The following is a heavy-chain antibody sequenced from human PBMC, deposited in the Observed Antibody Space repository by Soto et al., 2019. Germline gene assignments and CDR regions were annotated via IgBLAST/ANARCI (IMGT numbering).Heavy chain of an antibody. CDR3: AKEVEGGWYYFDY. V-gene: IGHV3-23*01. D-gene: IGHD2-15*01. CDR1: GFTFSTYA. Sequence: EVQLLESGGGLVQPGGSLTLSCAASGFTFSTYAMTWVRQAPGKGLEWVSTISDSDGSTYYADSVKGRFTISRDNSKNTVYLQMNCLRAEDTDVYYCAKEVEGGWYYFDYWGQGTLVTVSS. J-gene: IGHJ4*02. CDR2: ISDSDGST.